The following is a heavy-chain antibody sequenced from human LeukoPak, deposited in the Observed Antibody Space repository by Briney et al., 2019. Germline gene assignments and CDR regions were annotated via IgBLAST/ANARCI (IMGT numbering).Heavy chain of an antibody. J-gene: IGHJ4*02. V-gene: IGHV3-53*01. CDR1: GFTVITND. Sequence: GGSLRLSCAASGFTVITNDMTWVRQAPGKGLEWVSVLYSDGNTKYADSVQGRFTISRDNSKNTLYLEMNSLSPDDTAVYYCARGVEPLAANTLAYWVQGTLVTVSS. D-gene: IGHD1-14*01. CDR3: ARGVEPLAANTLAY. CDR2: LYSDGNT.